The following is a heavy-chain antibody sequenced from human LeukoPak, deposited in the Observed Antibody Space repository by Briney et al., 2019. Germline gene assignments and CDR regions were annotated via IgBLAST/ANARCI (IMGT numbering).Heavy chain of an antibody. CDR1: GGSISSYY. CDR3: ASQRYDILTGYTSSYGMDV. V-gene: IGHV4-59*08. D-gene: IGHD3-9*01. Sequence: TSETLSLTCTVSGGSISSYYWSWIRQPPGKGLEWIGYIYYSGSTNYNPSLKSRDTISVDTSKNQFSLKLSSVTAADTAVYYCASQRYDILTGYTSSYGMDVWGQGTTVTVSS. J-gene: IGHJ6*02. CDR2: IYYSGST.